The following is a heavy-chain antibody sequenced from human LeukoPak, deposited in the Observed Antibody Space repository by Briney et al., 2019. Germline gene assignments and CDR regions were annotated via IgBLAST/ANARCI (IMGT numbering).Heavy chain of an antibody. D-gene: IGHD3-22*01. CDR3: ARARYYYDSSGRSPYFDY. CDR2: IYTSGST. J-gene: IGHJ4*02. V-gene: IGHV4-4*07. Sequence: PSETLSLTCTVSGGSISSYYWSWIRQHAGKGLEWIGRIYTSGSTNYNPSLKSRVTMSVDTSKNQFSLKLSSVTAADTAVYYCARARYYYDSSGRSPYFDYWGQGTLVTLSS. CDR1: GGSISSYY.